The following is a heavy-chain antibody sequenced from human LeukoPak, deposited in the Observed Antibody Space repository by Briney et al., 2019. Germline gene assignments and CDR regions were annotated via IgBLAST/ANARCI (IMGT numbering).Heavy chain of an antibody. V-gene: IGHV4-59*01. CDR3: ARHYGSGKPWFDY. CDR2: IYYTGST. CDR1: GGSISSYY. D-gene: IGHD3-10*01. Sequence: NPSETLSLTCTVSGGSISSYYWSWIRQPPGKGLEWIGYIYYTGSTNYNPSLKSRVTISVDTSKNQFSLKLSSVTAADTAVYYCARHYGSGKPWFDYWGQGTLVTVSS. J-gene: IGHJ4*02.